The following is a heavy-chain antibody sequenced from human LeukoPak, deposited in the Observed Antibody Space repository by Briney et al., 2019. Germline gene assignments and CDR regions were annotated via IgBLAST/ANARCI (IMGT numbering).Heavy chain of an antibody. CDR2: INSDGSST. CDR3: ASIVRATTGLDC. Sequence: GGSLRLSCAVSGFTFSSYWMHWVRQAPGKGLVWVSRINSDGSSTSYADSVKGRFTISRDNAKNTLYLQMNSLRAEDTAVYYCASIVRATTGLDCWGQGTLVTGSS. D-gene: IGHD1-26*01. V-gene: IGHV3-74*01. CDR1: GFTFSSYW. J-gene: IGHJ4*02.